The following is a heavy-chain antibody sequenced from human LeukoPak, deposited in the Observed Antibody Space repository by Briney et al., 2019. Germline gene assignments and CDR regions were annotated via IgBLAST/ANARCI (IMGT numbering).Heavy chain of an antibody. CDR3: ARDRVNSGYDSTGFDY. J-gene: IGHJ4*02. D-gene: IGHD5-12*01. CDR1: GVTFSSYA. V-gene: IGHV1-69*13. Sequence: SVKVSCKASGVTFSSYAISWVRQAPGQGLEWMGGIIPIFGTANYAQKSQGRVTITADESTSTAYMELSSLRSEDTAVYYCARDRVNSGYDSTGFDYWGQGTLVTVSS. CDR2: IIPIFGTA.